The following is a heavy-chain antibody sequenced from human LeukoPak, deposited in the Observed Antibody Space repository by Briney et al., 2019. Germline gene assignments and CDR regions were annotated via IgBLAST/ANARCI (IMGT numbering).Heavy chain of an antibody. CDR2: INTDGSST. D-gene: IGHD3-16*01. V-gene: IGHV3-74*01. J-gene: IGHJ4*02. CDR3: VRGAYYFDY. Sequence: PGGSLRLSCAASGFTFVTYWMHWVRQAPGKGLVWVSRINTDGSSTSYADSVKGRFTISRDNAKKTLYLQMNSLRDEDTAVYYCVRGAYYFDYWGQGTLVTVSS. CDR1: GFTFVTYW.